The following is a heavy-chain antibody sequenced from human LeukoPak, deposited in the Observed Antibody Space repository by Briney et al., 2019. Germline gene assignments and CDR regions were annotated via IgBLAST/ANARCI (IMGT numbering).Heavy chain of an antibody. CDR1: AFTFSTYG. J-gene: IGHJ4*02. V-gene: IGHV3-30*18. D-gene: IGHD1-14*01. CDR2: ISYDANNK. CDR3: AKDRHPARTDGYYFDY. Sequence: PGGSLRLSCAASAFTFSTYGMHWVRQAPGKGLEWVAVISYDANNKYYADSVKGQFTISRDNSKNTLYLQMSSLKAEDTAVYYCAKDRHPARTDGYYFDYWGQGTLVTVFS.